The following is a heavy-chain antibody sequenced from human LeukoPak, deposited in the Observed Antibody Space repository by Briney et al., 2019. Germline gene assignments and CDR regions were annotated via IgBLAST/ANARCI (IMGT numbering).Heavy chain of an antibody. J-gene: IGHJ4*02. V-gene: IGHV4-39*01. Sequence: SEILSLTCSVSRGAVSSSSYYWGWIRQPPGKGLEWIGSVSYSGATYNNPSLKSRVTVSVDTSKNQFSLKLTSVTAAASAVYVCARHVILAEPVAYWGQGTLVTVSS. CDR2: VSYSGAT. D-gene: IGHD3-16*01. CDR3: ARHVILAEPVAY. CDR1: RGAVSSSSYY.